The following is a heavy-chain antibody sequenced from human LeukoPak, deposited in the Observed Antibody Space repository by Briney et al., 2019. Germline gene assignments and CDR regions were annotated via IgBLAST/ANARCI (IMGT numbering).Heavy chain of an antibody. J-gene: IGHJ4*02. CDR2: INHSGST. Sequence: PGGSLRLSCAASGFTFSSYNMNWVRQAPGKGLEWIGEINHSGSTNYNPSLKSRVTISVDTSKNQFSLKLSSVTAADTAVYYCARVSVVAGNDYWGQGTLVTVSS. V-gene: IGHV4-34*01. CDR3: ARVSVVAGNDY. CDR1: GFTFSSYN. D-gene: IGHD6-19*01.